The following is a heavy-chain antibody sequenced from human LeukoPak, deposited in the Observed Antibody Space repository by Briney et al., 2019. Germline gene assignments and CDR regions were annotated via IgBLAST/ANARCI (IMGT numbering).Heavy chain of an antibody. CDR2: ISYDGSNK. D-gene: IGHD2-15*01. V-gene: IGHV3-30*18. CDR3: AKDSQVVVVAAGQLDY. Sequence: GGSLRLSCVASGFTFSSYGMHWVRQAPGKGLEWVAVISYDGSNKYYADSVKGRFTISRDNSKNTLYLQMNSLRAEDTAVYYCAKDSQVVVVAAGQLDYWGQGTLVTVSS. J-gene: IGHJ4*02. CDR1: GFTFSSYG.